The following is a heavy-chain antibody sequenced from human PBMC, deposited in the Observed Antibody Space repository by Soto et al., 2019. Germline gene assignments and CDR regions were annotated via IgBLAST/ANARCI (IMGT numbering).Heavy chain of an antibody. CDR2: IIPIFGTA. J-gene: IGHJ6*02. V-gene: IGHV1-69*12. CDR3: AVGVVIPYYYGMDV. Sequence: QVQLVQSGAAVKKPGASVKVSCKASGGTFSSYAISWVRQAPGQGLEWMGGIIPIFGTANYAQKFQGRVTITADESTSTASMELSSLRSEDTAVYYCAVGVVIPYYYGMDVWGQGTTVTVSS. CDR1: GGTFSSYA. D-gene: IGHD3-3*01.